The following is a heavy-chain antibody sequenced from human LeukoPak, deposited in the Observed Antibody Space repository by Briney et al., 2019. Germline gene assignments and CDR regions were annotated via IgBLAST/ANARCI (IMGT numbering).Heavy chain of an antibody. Sequence: GGSLRLSCAGSGFALKSYSLSWVRQAPGKGLEWVSSISSTSAYIYYADSVKGRFTISRDNVDNVVYLQMNSLGAEDTAVYYCARDLLSGWYGAFDIWGQGTMVTVSS. V-gene: IGHV3-21*01. CDR1: GFALKSYS. J-gene: IGHJ3*02. CDR3: ARDLLSGWYGAFDI. CDR2: ISSTSAYI. D-gene: IGHD6-19*01.